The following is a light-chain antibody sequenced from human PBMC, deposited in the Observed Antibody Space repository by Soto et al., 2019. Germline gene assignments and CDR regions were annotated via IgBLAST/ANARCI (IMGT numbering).Light chain of an antibody. CDR3: QQRREWPLT. V-gene: IGKV3-11*01. Sequence: EVVLTQSPGTLSLSPGERATLSCRAVQIVNNEIAWYQQKPGQAPRLLIYDAFNRATGVPARFSGSGSGTDFTLTISSLQSEDFAVYYCQQRREWPLTFGGGTKVEIK. J-gene: IGKJ4*01. CDR1: QIVNNE. CDR2: DAF.